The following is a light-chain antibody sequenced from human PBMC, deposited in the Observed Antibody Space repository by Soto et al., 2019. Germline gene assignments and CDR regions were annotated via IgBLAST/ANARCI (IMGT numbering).Light chain of an antibody. J-gene: IGKJ2*01. CDR3: QQYNNWPTT. Sequence: ERVMTQSPATLPVSPGERATLSCRASQSVTSNLAWYQQKPGQAPRLLIYGASTRATGIPARFSGSGSGTEFTLTISSLQSEDFAVYYCQQYNNWPTTFGQGTKLEI. CDR1: QSVTSN. CDR2: GAS. V-gene: IGKV3-15*01.